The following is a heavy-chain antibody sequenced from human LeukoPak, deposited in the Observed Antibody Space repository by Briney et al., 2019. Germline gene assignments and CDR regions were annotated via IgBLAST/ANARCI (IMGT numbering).Heavy chain of an antibody. Sequence: GGSLRLSCAASGFTFNTFNMNWVRQAPGKVLELVSSITSGGDYIYYADSVKGRFTTSRDNAKNSLSLQLNSLRVEDTAVYYCARGHYDVLAASYKWTPDYWGQGTLVTVSS. J-gene: IGHJ4*02. V-gene: IGHV3-21*01. D-gene: IGHD3-9*01. CDR3: ARGHYDVLAASYKWTPDY. CDR1: GFTFNTFN. CDR2: ITSGGDYI.